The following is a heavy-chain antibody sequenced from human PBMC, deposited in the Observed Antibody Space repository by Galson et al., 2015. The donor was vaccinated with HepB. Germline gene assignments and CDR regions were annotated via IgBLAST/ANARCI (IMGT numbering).Heavy chain of an antibody. CDR1: GYTFTNYG. Sequence: SVKVSCKASGYTFTNYGISWVRQAPGQGLEWMGWISAYNGNTNYAQKLQGRVTMMTDTSTNTAYMELRSLRSDDTALYYCAKDDLFWRTGWNPGDYWGQGSLVIVAS. CDR3: AKDDLFWRTGWNPGDY. D-gene: IGHD3/OR15-3a*01. V-gene: IGHV1-18*04. CDR2: ISAYNGNT. J-gene: IGHJ4*02.